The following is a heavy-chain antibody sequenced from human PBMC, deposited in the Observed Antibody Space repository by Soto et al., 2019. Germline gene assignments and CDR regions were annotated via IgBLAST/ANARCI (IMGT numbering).Heavy chain of an antibody. Sequence: ASVKVSCKASGYTFTGHYMHWVRQAPGQGLEWMGWINPNSGGTNYAQKFQGWVTMTRDTSISTAYMELSRLRSDDTAVYYCARGPLRYDFWSGYHQALHYMDVWGKGTTVTVSS. V-gene: IGHV1-2*04. CDR2: INPNSGGT. D-gene: IGHD3-3*01. CDR3: ARGPLRYDFWSGYHQALHYMDV. J-gene: IGHJ6*03. CDR1: GYTFTGHY.